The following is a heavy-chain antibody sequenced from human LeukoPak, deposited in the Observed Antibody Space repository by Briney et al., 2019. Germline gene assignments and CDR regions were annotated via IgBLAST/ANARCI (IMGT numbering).Heavy chain of an antibody. CDR3: AKVPSYYDSSGYYQANLYYFDY. V-gene: IGHV3-21*04. CDR2: ISSSSSYI. J-gene: IGHJ4*02. D-gene: IGHD3-22*01. CDR1: GFTFSSYS. Sequence: KSGGSLRLSCAASGFTFSSYSMNWVRQAPGKGLEWVSSISSSSSYIYYADSVKGRFTISRDNAKNSLYLQMNSLRAEDTAVYYCAKVPSYYDSSGYYQANLYYFDYWGQGTLVTVSS.